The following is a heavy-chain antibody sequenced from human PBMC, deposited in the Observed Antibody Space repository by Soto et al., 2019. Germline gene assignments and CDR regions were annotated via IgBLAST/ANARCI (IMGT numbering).Heavy chain of an antibody. V-gene: IGHV3-23*01. J-gene: IGHJ3*02. D-gene: IGHD1-20*01. CDR1: GFTFSSYA. CDR2: ISGSGGST. CDR3: ASSQEVITGIQTRAAHDAFDI. Sequence: GGSLRLSCAASGFTFSSYAMSWVRQAPGKGLEWVSAISGSGGSTYYADSVKGRFTISRDNSKNTLYLQMNSLRAEDTAVYYCASSQEVITGIQTRAAHDAFDIWGQGTMVTVSS.